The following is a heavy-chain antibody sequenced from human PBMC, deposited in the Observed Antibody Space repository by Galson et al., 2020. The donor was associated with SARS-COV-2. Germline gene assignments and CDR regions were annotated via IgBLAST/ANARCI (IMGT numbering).Heavy chain of an antibody. CDR2: ISYDGSLK. V-gene: IGHV3-30*18. Sequence: GESLKISCVASGFDFNNYGIHWVRQAPGKGLEWVALISYDGSLKHYGGSLKGRFTVAKDNSKSTAYLQMNSLRPEDTAVYYCAKEKEIFHRHYYAMHVWGQGTTVTVSS. D-gene: IGHD3-9*01. CDR1: GFDFNNYG. CDR3: AKEKEIFHRHYYAMHV. J-gene: IGHJ6*02.